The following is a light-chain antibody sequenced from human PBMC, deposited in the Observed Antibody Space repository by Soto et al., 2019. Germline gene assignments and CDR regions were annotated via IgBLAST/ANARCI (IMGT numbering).Light chain of an antibody. CDR3: AAWDDSLNGVA. V-gene: IGLV2-14*02. Sequence: QSALTQPASVSGSPGQSITISCTGTNNDVGAFNLVSWYQQHPVKAPKLIIFGVTERPSGVPDRFSASKSGTSASLAISGLQSADEADYYCAAWDDSLNGVAFGGGTKLTVL. CDR1: NNDVGAFNL. CDR2: GVT. J-gene: IGLJ2*01.